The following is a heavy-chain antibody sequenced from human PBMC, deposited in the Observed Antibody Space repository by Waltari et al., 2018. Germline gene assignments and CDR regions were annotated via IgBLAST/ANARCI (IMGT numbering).Heavy chain of an antibody. CDR1: GPILNGYW. J-gene: IGHJ4*02. V-gene: IGHV3-7*01. D-gene: IGHD2-15*01. CDR3: ARGRYCSGGNCYFDY. CDR2: INPDGGEK. Sequence: EEYLVESGGGLVQPGGSLRLSGTVSGPILNGYWMTWVRQAPGKGLEWVATINPDGGEKYYVDPVKGRFTISRDNAKYLLFLQVSSLRVEDMAVYYCARGRYCSGGNCYFDYWGQGTQVTVSS.